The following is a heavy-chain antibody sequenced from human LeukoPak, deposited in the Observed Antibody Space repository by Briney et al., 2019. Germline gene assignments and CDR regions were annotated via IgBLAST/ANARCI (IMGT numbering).Heavy chain of an antibody. CDR2: IYYSGST. J-gene: IGHJ4*02. D-gene: IGHD3-3*01. CDR1: GGSISSYY. Sequence: PSETLSLTCTVSGGSISSYYWSWIRQPPGKGLEWIGYIYYSGSTKYNPSLKSRVTISVDTSKNQFSLKLSSVTAADTAVYYCARHGYDFWSGPVGHFDYWGQGTLVTVSS. V-gene: IGHV4-59*08. CDR3: ARHGYDFWSGPVGHFDY.